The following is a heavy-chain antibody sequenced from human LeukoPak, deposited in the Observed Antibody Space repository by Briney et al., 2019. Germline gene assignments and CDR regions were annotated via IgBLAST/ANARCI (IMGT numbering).Heavy chain of an antibody. CDR3: ARRRAGTTGRYFDY. CDR2: IYHSGST. J-gene: IGHJ4*02. CDR1: GYSISSGYY. Sequence: PSETLSLTCAVSGYSISSGYYWGWIRQPSGKGLEWIGSIYHSGSTYYNPSLKSRVTISVDTSKNQFSLKLSSVTAADTAVYYCARRRAGTTGRYFDYWGQGTLVTVSS. D-gene: IGHD1-1*01. V-gene: IGHV4-38-2*01.